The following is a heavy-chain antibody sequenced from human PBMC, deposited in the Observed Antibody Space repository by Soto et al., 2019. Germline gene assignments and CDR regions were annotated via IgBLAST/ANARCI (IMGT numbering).Heavy chain of an antibody. J-gene: IGHJ4*02. CDR3: ANVRYFDCNRSGALDY. CDR1: GFTFSSYG. D-gene: IGHD3-9*01. V-gene: IGHV3-30*18. Sequence: GGSLRLSCAASGFTFSSYGMHWVRQAPGKGLEWVAVISYDGSNKYYADSVKGRFTISRDNSKNTLYLQMNSLRAEDTAVYYCANVRYFDCNRSGALDYWGQGNLVTVSS. CDR2: ISYDGSNK.